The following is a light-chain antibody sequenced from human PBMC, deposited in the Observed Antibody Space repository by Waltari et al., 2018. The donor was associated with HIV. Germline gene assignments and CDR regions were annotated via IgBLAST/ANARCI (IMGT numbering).Light chain of an antibody. V-gene: IGLV1-51*01. CDR2: DND. J-gene: IGLJ2*01. CDR3: GTWDRSMDGEV. CDR1: SSNIGNDF. Sequence: QSVLTQPPSVSAAPGQKVAISCSVNSSNIGNDFVSWYQHVPGSAPKLLIYDNDKRPSGIPDRFSGSKSGTSATLDITGLQTGDEADYYCGTWDRSMDGEVFGGGTKLTVL.